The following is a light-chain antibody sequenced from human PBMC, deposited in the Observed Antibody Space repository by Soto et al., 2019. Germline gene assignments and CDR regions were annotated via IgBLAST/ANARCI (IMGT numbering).Light chain of an antibody. CDR1: QSVRSNY. CDR3: QQYDTPPPLT. Sequence: EIVLTQSPGTLSLSPGDRATLSCRASQSVRSNYLAWYQQKPGQAPRLLLYGASSRATGIPDRFSGSGSGTDFTLTISRLEPEHFAVSYCQQYDTPPPLTFGGGTKVEIK. V-gene: IGKV3-20*01. CDR2: GAS. J-gene: IGKJ4*01.